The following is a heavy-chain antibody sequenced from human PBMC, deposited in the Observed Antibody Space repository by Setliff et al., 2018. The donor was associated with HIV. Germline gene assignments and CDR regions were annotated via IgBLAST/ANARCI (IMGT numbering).Heavy chain of an antibody. J-gene: IGHJ5*02. Sequence: GASVKVSCKASGYSFTGYYVNWVRQAPGQGLEWMGWISAYNGNTNYAQKLQGRVTMTTDTSTSTAYMELSSLRFEDTAVYYCARAKATRQARPTNCFDPWGQGTLVTVSS. V-gene: IGHV1-18*01. CDR2: ISAYNGNT. D-gene: IGHD1-1*01. CDR1: GYSFTGYY. CDR3: ARAKATRQARPTNCFDP.